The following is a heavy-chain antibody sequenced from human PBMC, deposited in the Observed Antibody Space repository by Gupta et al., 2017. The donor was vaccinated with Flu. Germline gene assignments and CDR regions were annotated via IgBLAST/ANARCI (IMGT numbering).Heavy chain of an antibody. Sequence: QVQLQQWGAGLLKPSETLSLTCAVYGGSFSGYYWSWIRQPPGKGLEWIGEINHSGSTNYNPSLKSRVTISVDTSKNQFSLKLSSVTAADTAVYYCARARWLVRNWFDPWGQGTLVTVSS. CDR1: GGSFSGYY. V-gene: IGHV4-34*01. CDR3: ARARWLVRNWFDP. CDR2: INHSGST. D-gene: IGHD6-19*01. J-gene: IGHJ5*02.